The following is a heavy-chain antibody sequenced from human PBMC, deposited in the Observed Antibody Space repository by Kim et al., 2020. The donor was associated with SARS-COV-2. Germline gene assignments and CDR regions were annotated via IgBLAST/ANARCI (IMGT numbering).Heavy chain of an antibody. J-gene: IGHJ6*02. Sequence: SETLSLTCAVYGGSFSGYYWSWIRQPPGKGLEWIGEINHSGSTNYNPSLKSRVTISVDTSKNQFSLKLSSVTAADTAVYYCARLVYYDFWSGYRYYYYGMDVWGQGTTVTVSS. V-gene: IGHV4-34*01. CDR1: GGSFSGYY. D-gene: IGHD3-3*01. CDR3: ARLVYYDFWSGYRYYYYGMDV. CDR2: INHSGST.